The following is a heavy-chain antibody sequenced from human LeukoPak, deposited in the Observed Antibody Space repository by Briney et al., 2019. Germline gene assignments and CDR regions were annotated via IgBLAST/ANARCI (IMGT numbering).Heavy chain of an antibody. CDR2: LYYSGST. V-gene: IGHV4-39*01. CDR3: ARLERGYCSGGSCYPY. CDR1: GGSISSSSYY. Sequence: SETLSLTCTVSGGSISSSSYYWGWIRQPPGKGLEWIGSLYYSGSTYCNPSLKSRVTISVDTSKNQFSLKLSSVTAADTAVYYCARLERGYCSGGSCYPYWGQGTLVTVSS. D-gene: IGHD2-15*01. J-gene: IGHJ4*02.